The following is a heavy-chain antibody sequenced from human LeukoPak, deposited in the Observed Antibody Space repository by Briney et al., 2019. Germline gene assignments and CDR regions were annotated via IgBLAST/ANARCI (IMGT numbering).Heavy chain of an antibody. Sequence: GGSLRLSCAVSGFTFSSYWMNWVRQVPGKGLVWVSHINTFGTTATYADSVKGRFTISRDNSKNTLYLQMNSLRAEDTAVYYCAKGFYGDYGYYFDYWGQGTLVTVSS. V-gene: IGHV3-74*01. CDR3: AKGFYGDYGYYFDY. CDR1: GFTFSSYW. D-gene: IGHD4-17*01. J-gene: IGHJ4*02. CDR2: INTFGTTA.